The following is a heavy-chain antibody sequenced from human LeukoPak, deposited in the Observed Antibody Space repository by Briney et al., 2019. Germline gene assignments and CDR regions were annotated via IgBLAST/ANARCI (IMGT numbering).Heavy chain of an antibody. CDR2: IYYRGST. Sequence: PSETLSLTCTVSGGSVSSGSYYWSWMRQPPGKGLEWIGYIYYRGSTNYNPSLKSRVTISVDTSKNPFSLKLRSVPAADTAVYYCAGGGTYYYGSGSYPHWGQGTLVTVSS. J-gene: IGHJ4*02. V-gene: IGHV4-61*01. D-gene: IGHD3-10*01. CDR1: GGSVSSGSYY. CDR3: AGGGTYYYGSGSYPH.